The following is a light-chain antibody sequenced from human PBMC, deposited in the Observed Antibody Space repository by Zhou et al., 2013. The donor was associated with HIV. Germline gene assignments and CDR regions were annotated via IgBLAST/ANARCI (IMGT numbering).Light chain of an antibody. CDR1: QDIGTS. V-gene: IGKV1-8*01. Sequence: AIRITQSPSSLSASIGDRVTITCRASQDIGTSLAWYQQKLGKAPNLLIHGASTLNSGVPSRFSGSGSGADFTLTISCLQSEDFATYYCQHYSGFPLGFGGGTKVEI. CDR3: QHYSGFPLG. CDR2: GAS. J-gene: IGKJ4*01.